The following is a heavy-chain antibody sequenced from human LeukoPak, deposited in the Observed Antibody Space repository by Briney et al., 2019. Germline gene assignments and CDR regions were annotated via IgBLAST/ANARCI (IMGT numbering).Heavy chain of an antibody. CDR3: ASILWWDIGFDY. V-gene: IGHV3-9*01. J-gene: IGHJ4*02. Sequence: GGSLRLSCAASGFTFDDYAMHWVRQAPGKGLEWVSGISWNSDTIGYADSVKGRFTISRDNAKNSLYLQMNSLRAEDTAVYYCASILWWDIGFDYWGQGTLVTVSS. CDR2: ISWNSDTI. D-gene: IGHD2-21*01. CDR1: GFTFDDYA.